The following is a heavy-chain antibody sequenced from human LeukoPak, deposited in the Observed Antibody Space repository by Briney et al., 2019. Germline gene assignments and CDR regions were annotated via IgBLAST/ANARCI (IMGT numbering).Heavy chain of an antibody. CDR3: ANSISVAGTYAFNI. D-gene: IGHD6-19*01. V-gene: IGHV3-74*01. Sequence: GGSLRLSCAASGFTFSTYWMHWVRQAPGKGLLWVSFINNDGSTTSYANSVRGRFTISRDNAKNTLYLQMNSLRAEDTAVYYCANSISVAGTYAFNIWGQGTMVTVSS. J-gene: IGHJ3*02. CDR2: INNDGSTT. CDR1: GFTFSTYW.